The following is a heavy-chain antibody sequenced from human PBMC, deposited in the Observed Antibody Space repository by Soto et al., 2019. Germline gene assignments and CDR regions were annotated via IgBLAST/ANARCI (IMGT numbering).Heavy chain of an antibody. D-gene: IGHD6-19*01. J-gene: IGHJ5*02. V-gene: IGHV4-4*07. Sequence: SETLSLTCTVSGGSISSYYWSWIRQPAGKGLEWIGRIYTSGSTNYNPSLKSRVTMSVDTSKNQFSLKLSSVTAADTAVYYCAREFPTYSSGPNWFDPWGQGTLVTVSS. CDR3: AREFPTYSSGPNWFDP. CDR1: GGSISSYY. CDR2: IYTSGST.